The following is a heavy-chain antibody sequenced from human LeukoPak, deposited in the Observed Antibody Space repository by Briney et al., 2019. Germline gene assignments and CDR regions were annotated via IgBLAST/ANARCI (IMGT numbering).Heavy chain of an antibody. CDR2: IYTSGST. D-gene: IGHD1-14*01. J-gene: IGHJ6*03. CDR1: GGSISSYY. V-gene: IGHV4-4*09. CDR3: ARIKSEHYYYYYYMDV. Sequence: SETLSLTCTVSGGSISSYYWSWIRQPPGKGLEWIGYIYTSGSTNYNPSLKSRVTISVDTSKNQFSLKLSSVTAADTAVYYCARIKSEHYYYYYYMDVWGKGTTVTVSS.